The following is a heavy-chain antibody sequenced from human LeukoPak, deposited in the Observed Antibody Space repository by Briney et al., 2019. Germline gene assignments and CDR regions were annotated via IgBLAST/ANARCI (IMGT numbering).Heavy chain of an antibody. CDR2: IFYRGTT. D-gene: IGHD3-22*01. V-gene: IGHV4-39*07. CDR3: ARVGVYDSSRRQFDS. Sequence: PSETLSLTCTVSGGSISSSSYYWGWIRQPPGKGLEWIGNIFYRGTTYYNPSLKSRVSISVDTSKNQFSLNLSSVTAADTAVYYCARVGVYDSSRRQFDSWGQGTLVTVSS. J-gene: IGHJ4*02. CDR1: GGSISSSSYY.